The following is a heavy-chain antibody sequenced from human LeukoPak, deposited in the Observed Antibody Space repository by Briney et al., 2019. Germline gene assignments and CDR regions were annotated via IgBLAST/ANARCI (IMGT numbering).Heavy chain of an antibody. J-gene: IGHJ4*02. V-gene: IGHV1-58*01. Sequence: ASVKVSCKASGFTFTSSAVQWVRQARGQRLEWIGWIVVGSGNTNYAQKFQERVTITRDMSTSTAYMELSSLRSEDTAVYYCAVPSRGYSYAPYFDYWGQGTLVTVSS. CDR2: IVVGSGNT. CDR1: GFTFTSSA. CDR3: AVPSRGYSYAPYFDY. D-gene: IGHD5-18*01.